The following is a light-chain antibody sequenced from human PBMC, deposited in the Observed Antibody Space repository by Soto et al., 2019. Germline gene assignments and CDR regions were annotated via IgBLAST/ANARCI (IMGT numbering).Light chain of an antibody. CDR3: QQFGSSPIT. CDR2: GVS. J-gene: IGKJ5*01. CDR1: QSVSSTY. Sequence: EVVLTQSPGTLSLSPGERATLSCRASQSVSSTYLAWFQQKPGQAPRLLIYGVSSRATGIPDRFTGSGSGTDFTLTISRLEPEDFAVYYCQQFGSSPITFGQGTRLEIK. V-gene: IGKV3-20*01.